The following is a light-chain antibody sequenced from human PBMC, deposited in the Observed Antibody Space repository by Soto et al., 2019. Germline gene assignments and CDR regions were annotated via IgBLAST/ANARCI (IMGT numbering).Light chain of an antibody. CDR3: QQYNNWPLT. V-gene: IGKV3-15*01. Sequence: EIAMTQSPATLSVYPGETATLSCRASQSLTSYLAWYQQKPDQAPRLLIYGISTRATDIPARFSGSGSGTEFTLTISSLQSEDFAVYYCQQYNNWPLTFGGGTKVDI. J-gene: IGKJ4*01. CDR1: QSLTSY. CDR2: GIS.